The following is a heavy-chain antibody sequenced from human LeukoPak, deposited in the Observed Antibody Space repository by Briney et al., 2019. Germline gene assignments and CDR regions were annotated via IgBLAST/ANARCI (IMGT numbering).Heavy chain of an antibody. CDR3: AKDHGISRHSVPEYFQH. D-gene: IGHD3-3*02. Sequence: GGSLRLSCAASGFTFSSYAMSWVRQAPGKGLEWVSGISGSGGSTYYADSVKGRFTISRDNSKNTLYLQMNSLRAGDTAVYYCAKDHGISRHSVPEYFQHWGQGTLVTVSS. CDR2: ISGSGGST. J-gene: IGHJ1*01. CDR1: GFTFSSYA. V-gene: IGHV3-23*01.